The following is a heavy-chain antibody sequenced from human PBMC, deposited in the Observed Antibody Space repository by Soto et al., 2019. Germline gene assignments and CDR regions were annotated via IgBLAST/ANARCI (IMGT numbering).Heavy chain of an antibody. D-gene: IGHD3-22*01. CDR3: AREVNYYDSSGYPANAQSLLYYFDY. Sequence: ASVKVSCKTSGYTFTNYGISWVRQAPGQGLEWMGWISPFDGNTNYAQNFQVRVTLTTDTSTSTAYMEVRSLRSDDTAVYFCAREVNYYDSSGYPANAQSLLYYFDYWG. CDR1: GYTFTNYG. CDR2: ISPFDGNT. J-gene: IGHJ4*01. V-gene: IGHV1-18*01.